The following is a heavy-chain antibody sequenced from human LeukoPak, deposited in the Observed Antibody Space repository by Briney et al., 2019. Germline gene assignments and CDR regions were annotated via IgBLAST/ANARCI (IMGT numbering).Heavy chain of an antibody. D-gene: IGHD5-12*01. V-gene: IGHV4-61*10. CDR2: IYYSGST. CDR3: ARGRGYSGYFGYYYMDV. Sequence: SETLSLTCTVSGDSIISSSYWNWIRQPAGKGLEWIGYIYYSGSTNYNPSLKSRVTISLDTSKNQFSLKLSSVTAADTAVYYCARGRGYSGYFGYYYMDVWGKGTTVTISS. CDR1: GDSIISSSY. J-gene: IGHJ6*03.